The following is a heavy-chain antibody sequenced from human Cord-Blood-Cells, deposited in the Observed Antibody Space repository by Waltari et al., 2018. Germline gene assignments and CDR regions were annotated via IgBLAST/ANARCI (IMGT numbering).Heavy chain of an antibody. V-gene: IGHV4-31*02. CDR3: ARTIYGSGSYYTLWYYFDY. D-gene: IGHD3-10*01. CDR2: GST. Sequence: GSTYYNPSLKSRVTISVDTSKNQFSLKLSSVTAADTAVYYCARTIYGSGSYYTLWYYFDYWGQGTLVTVSS. J-gene: IGHJ4*02.